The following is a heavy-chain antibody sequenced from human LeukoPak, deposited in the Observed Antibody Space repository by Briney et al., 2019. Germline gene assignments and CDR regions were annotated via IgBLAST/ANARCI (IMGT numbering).Heavy chain of an antibody. Sequence: GGPLRLSCAASGFTVSSNYMSWVRQAPGKGLEWVSVIYSGGSTYYADSVKGRFTISRDNSKNTLYLQMNSLRAEDTAVYYCARGKVGATLDYWGQGTLVTVSS. J-gene: IGHJ4*02. CDR1: GFTVSSNY. CDR3: ARGKVGATLDY. D-gene: IGHD1-26*01. V-gene: IGHV3-53*01. CDR2: IYSGGST.